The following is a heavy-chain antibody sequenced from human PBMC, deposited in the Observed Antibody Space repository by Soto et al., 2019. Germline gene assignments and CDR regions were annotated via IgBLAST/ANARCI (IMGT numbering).Heavy chain of an antibody. CDR1: GFTFSSYA. Sequence: EVQLLESGGGVVQPGGSLRLSCAASGFTFSSYAMSWVRQAPGKGLEWVSSISGRGGSTYYADSVKGRFTISRDNSKNTLYLQMNSLRAEDTAVYYCAKWSARPYYYGMDVWGQGTTVTVSS. CDR2: ISGRGGST. CDR3: AKWSARPYYYGMDV. D-gene: IGHD3-3*01. V-gene: IGHV3-23*01. J-gene: IGHJ6*02.